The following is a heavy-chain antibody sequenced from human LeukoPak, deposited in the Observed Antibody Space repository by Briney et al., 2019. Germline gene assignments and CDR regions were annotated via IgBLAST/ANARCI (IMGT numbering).Heavy chain of an antibody. Sequence: SETLSLTCTVSGGSISSYYWSWIRQPPGKGLEWIGYIYYSGSTNYNPSLKSRVTISVDTSKNQFSLKLSSVTAADTAVYYCARNHGDDYYYYGMDVWGQGTTVTVSS. CDR2: IYYSGST. D-gene: IGHD4-17*01. CDR1: GGSISSYY. CDR3: ARNHGDDYYYYGMDV. V-gene: IGHV4-59*01. J-gene: IGHJ6*02.